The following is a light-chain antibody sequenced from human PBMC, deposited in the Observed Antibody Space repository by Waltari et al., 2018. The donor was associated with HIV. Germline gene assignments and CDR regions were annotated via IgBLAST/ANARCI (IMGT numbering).Light chain of an antibody. V-gene: IGKV3-15*01. Sequence: EIVLTQSPATLSVSPGEGATLSCRASQDISSDLAWYQQKPGQAPRLLISRASARATGIPARFSGSGSGTEFTLTISSLQSDDFAIYYCQQYKDWPPRTFGQGTKVEVK. CDR1: QDISSD. CDR3: QQYKDWPPRT. J-gene: IGKJ1*01. CDR2: RAS.